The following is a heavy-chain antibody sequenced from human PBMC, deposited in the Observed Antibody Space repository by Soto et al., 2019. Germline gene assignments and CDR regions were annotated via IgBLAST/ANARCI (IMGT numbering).Heavy chain of an antibody. D-gene: IGHD6-25*01. CDR2: IYYSGST. CDR3: ARQESGTRRGDY. CDR1: GGSISSSSYY. J-gene: IGHJ4*02. Sequence: QLQLQESGPGLVKPSETLSLTCTVSGGSISSSSYYWGWIRQPPGKGLEWIGSIYYSGSTYYNPSLKSRVTIPVDPSKNLFSPKLRSVTAADTAVYYCARQESGTRRGDYWGQGTLVTVSS. V-gene: IGHV4-39*01.